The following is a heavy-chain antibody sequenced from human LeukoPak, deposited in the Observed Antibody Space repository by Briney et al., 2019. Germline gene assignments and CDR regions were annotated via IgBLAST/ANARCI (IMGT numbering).Heavy chain of an antibody. Sequence: SETLSLTCTVSGGSISSYYWSWIRQPPGKGLEWIGYIYYSGSTNYNPSLKSRVTISVDTSKNQFSLKLSSVTAADTAVYYCARGRSQWLTRWGQGTLVTVSS. CDR2: IYYSGST. CDR1: GGSISSYY. D-gene: IGHD6-19*01. J-gene: IGHJ4*02. CDR3: ARGRSQWLTR. V-gene: IGHV4-59*01.